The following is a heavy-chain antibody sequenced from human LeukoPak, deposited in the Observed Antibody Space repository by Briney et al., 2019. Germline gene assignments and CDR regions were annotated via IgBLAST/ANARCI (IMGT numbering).Heavy chain of an antibody. D-gene: IGHD3-10*01. J-gene: IGHJ6*03. V-gene: IGHV4-34*01. CDR1: GGSFSGYY. Sequence: ASETLSLTCAVYGGSFSGYYWSWIRQPPGKGLEWIGEINHSGSTNYNPSLKSRVTISVDTSKNQFSLKLSSVTAADTAVYYCARVTSTMVRGVMWTGRYYYYYMDVWGKGTTVTISS. CDR3: ARVTSTMVRGVMWTGRYYYYYMDV. CDR2: INHSGST.